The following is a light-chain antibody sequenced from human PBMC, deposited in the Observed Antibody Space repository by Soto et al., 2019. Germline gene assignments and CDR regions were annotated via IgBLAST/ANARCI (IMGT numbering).Light chain of an antibody. CDR1: SSDIGAGYR. V-gene: IGLV1-40*01. CDR3: QSFDKYLSAVV. Sequence: QLVLTQPPSVSGAPGERVTISCTGSSSDIGAGYRIRWYQQVPGTAPKLLIYDNTNRPSGVPARFSGSKSGTSASLAISGLQAEDEADYYCQSFDKYLSAVVFGGGTKVTVL. J-gene: IGLJ2*01. CDR2: DNT.